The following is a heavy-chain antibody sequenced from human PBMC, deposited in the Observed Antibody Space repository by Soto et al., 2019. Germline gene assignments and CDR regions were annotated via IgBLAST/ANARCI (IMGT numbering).Heavy chain of an antibody. CDR3: AHRRVTGPLDY. CDR1: GFSLSTSGVG. V-gene: IGHV2-5*02. D-gene: IGHD1-20*01. CDR2: IYWDDDK. J-gene: IGHJ4*02. Sequence: QITLKESGPTLVKPTQTLTLTCTFSGFSLSTSGVGVGWIRQPPGKALEWLALIYWDDDKRYSPSLKSRLTXSXXTSKNQVVLTMTNMDPEDTATYYCAHRRVTGPLDYWGQGTLVTVSS.